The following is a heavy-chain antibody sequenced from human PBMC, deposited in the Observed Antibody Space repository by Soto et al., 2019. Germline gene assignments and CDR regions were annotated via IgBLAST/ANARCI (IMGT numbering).Heavy chain of an antibody. CDR3: TRGLLTNFFDY. J-gene: IGHJ4*02. CDR2: ISYDGSNQ. Sequence: GGSLRLSCAASGFTFDTYAMHWVRQAPGKGLEWVAVISYDGSNQFYAGSVKGRFTVSRDNSKNTLYLQVNSLRNDDTAVYYCTRGLLTNFFDYWGQGALVTVSS. CDR1: GFTFDTYA. V-gene: IGHV3-30-3*01.